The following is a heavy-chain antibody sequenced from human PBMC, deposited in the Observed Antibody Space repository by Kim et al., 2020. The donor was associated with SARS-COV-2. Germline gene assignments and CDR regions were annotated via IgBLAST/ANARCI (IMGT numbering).Heavy chain of an antibody. J-gene: IGHJ4*02. V-gene: IGHV3-7*01. CDR3: ATSRTFDY. Sequence: GTEEHYVDSVKGRFTTSRDNAKNSLYLQMNSLRAEDTAVYYCATSRTFDYWGQGTLVTVSS. CDR2: GTEE.